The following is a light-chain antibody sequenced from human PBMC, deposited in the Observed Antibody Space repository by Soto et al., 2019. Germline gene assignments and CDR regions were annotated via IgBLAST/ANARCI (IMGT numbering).Light chain of an antibody. CDR3: SSYTSSSTWV. V-gene: IGLV2-14*01. Sequence: QSALTQPASVSGSPGQSITISCTGTSSDVGGYNYVSWYQQHPDKAPKPIIYDVTNRPSGVSNRFSGSKFGSTASLTISGLQAEDEADYYCSSYTSSSTWVFGGWTKLTV. J-gene: IGLJ3*02. CDR1: SSDVGGYNY. CDR2: DVT.